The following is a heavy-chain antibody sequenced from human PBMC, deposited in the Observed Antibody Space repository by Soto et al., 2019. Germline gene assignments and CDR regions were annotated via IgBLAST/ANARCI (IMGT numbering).Heavy chain of an antibody. CDR1: GDSVSSNTVA. Sequence: SQTLSLTCAISGDSVSSNTVAWNWIRQSPSRGLEWLGRTYYRSKWYDDYAESVKSRITINPDTSKNQFSLHLNSVTLEDTAVYYCARDDSTNAYYLDYWGQGTLVTVSS. V-gene: IGHV6-1*01. CDR3: ARDDSTNAYYLDY. D-gene: IGHD1-1*01. CDR2: TYYRSKWYD. J-gene: IGHJ4*02.